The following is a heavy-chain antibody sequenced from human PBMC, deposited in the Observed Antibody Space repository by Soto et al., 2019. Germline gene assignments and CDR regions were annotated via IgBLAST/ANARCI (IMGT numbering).Heavy chain of an antibody. J-gene: IGHJ6*02. CDR2: IIPIFGTA. D-gene: IGHD3-3*01. Sequence: PGQGLEWMGGIIPIFGTANYAQKFQGRVTITADESTSTAYMELSSLRSEDTAVYYCARVKYYDFWSGYYKVLERRGGGMDVWGQGTTVTVSS. CDR3: ARVKYYDFWSGYYKVLERRGGGMDV. V-gene: IGHV1-69*01.